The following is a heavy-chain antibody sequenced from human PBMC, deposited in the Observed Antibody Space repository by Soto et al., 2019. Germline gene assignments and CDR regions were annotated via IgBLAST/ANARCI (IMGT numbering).Heavy chain of an antibody. V-gene: IGHV1-69*13. CDR3: ARNLMVRGGNNWFDP. CDR2: IIPIFGTA. J-gene: IGHJ5*02. D-gene: IGHD3-10*01. Sequence: SVKVSCKASGGTFSSYAISWLRQAPGQGLEWMGGIIPIFGTANYAQKFQGRVTITADESTSTAYMELSSLRSEDTAVYYCARNLMVRGGNNWFDPWGQGTLVTVSS. CDR1: GGTFSSYA.